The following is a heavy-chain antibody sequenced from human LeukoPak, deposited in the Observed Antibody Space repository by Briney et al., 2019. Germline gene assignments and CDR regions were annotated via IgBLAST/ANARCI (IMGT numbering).Heavy chain of an antibody. J-gene: IGHJ4*02. D-gene: IGHD3-22*01. Sequence: ASVKVSCKASGGTFSSYAISWVRQAPGQGLEWMGRIIPILGIANYAQKFQGRVTITADKSTSTAYMELSSLRSEDTAVYYCARASGGSSGYYPPHFDCWGQGTLVTVSS. V-gene: IGHV1-69*04. CDR3: ARASGGSSGYYPPHFDC. CDR1: GGTFSSYA. CDR2: IIPILGIA.